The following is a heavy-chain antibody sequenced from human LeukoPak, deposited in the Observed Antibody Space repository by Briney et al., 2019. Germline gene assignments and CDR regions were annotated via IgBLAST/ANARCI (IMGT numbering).Heavy chain of an antibody. V-gene: IGHV4-34*01. CDR1: GGSISSYY. D-gene: IGHD1-26*01. Sequence: SETLSLTCTVSGGSISSYYWSWIRQPPGKGLEWIGEINHSGSTNYNPSLKSRVTISVDTSKNQFSLKLSSVTAADTAVYYCARFSGSYSAYDYWGQGTLATVSS. CDR2: INHSGST. J-gene: IGHJ4*02. CDR3: ARFSGSYSAYDY.